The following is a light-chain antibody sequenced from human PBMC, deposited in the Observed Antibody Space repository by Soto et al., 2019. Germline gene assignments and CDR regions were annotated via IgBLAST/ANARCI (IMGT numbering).Light chain of an antibody. CDR3: QQYDTFPPT. V-gene: IGKV3-20*01. CDR1: ESVGFY. CDR2: GAA. Sequence: ETLLTQSPGTLSLSPGERATLSCRASESVGFYLAWYRQKPGQAPRLLIYGAASRATGIPDRFGGSGSGTDFTLTISRLEPEDFAVYYCQQYDTFPPTFGQGTKVEI. J-gene: IGKJ1*01.